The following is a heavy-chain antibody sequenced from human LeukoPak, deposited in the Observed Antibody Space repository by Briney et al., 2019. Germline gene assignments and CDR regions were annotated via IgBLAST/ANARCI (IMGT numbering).Heavy chain of an antibody. CDR3: ARAPRIVGFYFDY. CDR2: IKQDGSEK. V-gene: IGHV3-7*03. CDR1: GFTFSSYW. J-gene: IGHJ4*02. D-gene: IGHD3-22*01. Sequence: SLRLSCAASGFTFSSYWMSCVRQAPGKGLEWVANIKQDGSEKNYVDSVKGRFTISRDNAKTSLYLQMNSLRAEDTAVYYCARAPRIVGFYFDYWGQGTLVTVSS.